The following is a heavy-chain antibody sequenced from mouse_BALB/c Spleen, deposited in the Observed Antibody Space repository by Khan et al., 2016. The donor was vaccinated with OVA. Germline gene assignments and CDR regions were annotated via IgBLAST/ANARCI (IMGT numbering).Heavy chain of an antibody. CDR1: GYSFTSYW. Sequence: QVQLKESGPQLVRPGASVKISCKASGYSFTSYWMHWVKQRPGQGLEWIGMIDPSDSETRLNQKFKDKATLTVDKSSSTAYMQLSGPTSEDSAVYYCAIGEYYYGSSYPVAYWGQGTLVTVSA. J-gene: IGHJ3*01. D-gene: IGHD1-1*01. CDR2: IDPSDSET. V-gene: IGHV1-74*01. CDR3: AIGEYYYGSSYPVAY.